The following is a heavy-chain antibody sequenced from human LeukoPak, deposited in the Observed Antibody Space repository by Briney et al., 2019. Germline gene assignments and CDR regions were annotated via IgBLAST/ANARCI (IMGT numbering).Heavy chain of an antibody. J-gene: IGHJ4*02. Sequence: KAGGSLRLSCAASGFTFSSYSMNWVRQAPGKGLEWVSSISSSSSYIYYADSVKGRFTISRDNAKNSLYLQMNSLRAEDTAVYYCARDRWELPSYFDFWGQGTLVTVSS. CDR3: ARDRWELPSYFDF. CDR2: ISSSSSYI. D-gene: IGHD1-26*01. V-gene: IGHV3-21*01. CDR1: GFTFSSYS.